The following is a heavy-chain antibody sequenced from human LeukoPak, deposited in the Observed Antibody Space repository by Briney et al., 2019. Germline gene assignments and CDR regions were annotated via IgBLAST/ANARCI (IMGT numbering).Heavy chain of an antibody. Sequence: GGSLRLSCAASGFTVSSNYMSWVRQAPGKGLEWVSVIYSGGSTYYADSVKGRFTISRDNSKNTLYLQMNSLRAEDTAVYYCARDGTGYYYYYGMDVRGQGTTVTVSS. CDR3: ARDGTGYYYYYGMDV. V-gene: IGHV3-66*01. J-gene: IGHJ6*02. D-gene: IGHD3-10*01. CDR2: IYSGGST. CDR1: GFTVSSNY.